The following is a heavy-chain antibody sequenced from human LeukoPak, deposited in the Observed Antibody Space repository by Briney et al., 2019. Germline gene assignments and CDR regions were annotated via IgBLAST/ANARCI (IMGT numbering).Heavy chain of an antibody. V-gene: IGHV4-4*07. CDR2: IYTSGTS. CDR3: ARDLYSSGYDVFDY. CDR1: GASIGLYY. D-gene: IGHD6-19*01. J-gene: IGHJ4*02. Sequence: SETLSLTCTVSGASIGLYYWSWIRQPAGKGLEWIGHIYTSGTSNYSPSLKSRVTMSVDTSKNQFSLKLSSVTAADTAVYYCARDLYSSGYDVFDYWGQGTLLTVSS.